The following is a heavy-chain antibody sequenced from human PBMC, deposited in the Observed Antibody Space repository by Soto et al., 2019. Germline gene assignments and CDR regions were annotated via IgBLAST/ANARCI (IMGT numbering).Heavy chain of an antibody. Sequence: PGESLKISCKGSGYSFTSYWIAWVRQMPGKGLEWMGIIYPGDSDTRYSPSFQGQVTISADKSNSTAYLQWSSLKASDTAMYYCARMARDASNQFDYWGKGTLVTVSS. D-gene: IGHD5-12*01. V-gene: IGHV5-51*01. CDR2: IYPGDSDT. CDR3: ARMARDASNQFDY. J-gene: IGHJ4*02. CDR1: GYSFTSYW.